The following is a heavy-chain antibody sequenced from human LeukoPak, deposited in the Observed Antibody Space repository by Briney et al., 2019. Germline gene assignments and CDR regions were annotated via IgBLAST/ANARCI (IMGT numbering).Heavy chain of an antibody. Sequence: GGSLRLSCAASGFTFSSYWMHWVRQAPGKGLEWVAVISYDGSNKYYADSVKGRFTISRDNSKNTLYLQMNSLRAEDTAVYYCAREYYRLGVVMKGYFDYWGQGTLVTVSS. CDR3: AREYYRLGVVMKGYFDY. CDR1: GFTFSSYW. V-gene: IGHV3-30-3*01. CDR2: ISYDGSNK. D-gene: IGHD3-3*01. J-gene: IGHJ4*02.